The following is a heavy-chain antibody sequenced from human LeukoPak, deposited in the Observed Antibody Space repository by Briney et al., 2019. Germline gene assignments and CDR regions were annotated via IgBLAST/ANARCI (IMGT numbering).Heavy chain of an antibody. CDR3: VTGGGYYYDH. J-gene: IGHJ4*02. V-gene: IGHV3-33*01. CDR2: THADAIHGNNK. Sequence: PGRSLRLSCAASGFPFSTYGLHWVRQAPGKGLEWVAVTHADAIHGNNKYYADSVKGRFTISRVNSKNTFYLQMDSLRAEDTAVYFCVTGGGYYYDHWGQGTLVIVSS. CDR1: GFPFSTYG. D-gene: IGHD3-22*01.